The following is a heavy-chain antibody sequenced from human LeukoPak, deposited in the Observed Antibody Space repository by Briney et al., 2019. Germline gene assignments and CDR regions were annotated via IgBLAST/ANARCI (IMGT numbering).Heavy chain of an antibody. J-gene: IGHJ4*02. D-gene: IGHD5-12*01. CDR2: IYCSGST. CDR1: GGSISSYY. Sequence: PSETLSLTCTVSGGSISSYYWSWIRQPPGKGLEWIGYIYCSGSTNYNPSLKSRVTISVDTSKNQFSLKLSSVTAADTAVYYCARGGFLEEEAYYFDYWGQGTLVTVSS. CDR3: ARGGFLEEEAYYFDY. V-gene: IGHV4-59*01.